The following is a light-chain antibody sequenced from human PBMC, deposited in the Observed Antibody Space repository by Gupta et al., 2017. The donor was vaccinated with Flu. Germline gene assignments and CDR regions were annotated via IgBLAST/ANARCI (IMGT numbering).Light chain of an antibody. CDR3: GTWDTSLSVWV. CDR1: SSNIGNNY. V-gene: IGLV1-51*02. J-gene: IGLJ3*02. CDR2: ENN. Sequence: QSVLTPPPSVSAAPGPKVTISCSGSSSNIGNNYVSWYQHLPGTAPKLLIYENNHRPSGIPDRFSGSKSGTSATLGITGLQTGDEADYYCGTWDTSLSVWVFGGRTKLTVL.